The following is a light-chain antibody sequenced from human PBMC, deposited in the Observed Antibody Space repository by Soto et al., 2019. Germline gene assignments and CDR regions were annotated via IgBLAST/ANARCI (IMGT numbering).Light chain of an antibody. J-gene: IGLJ1*01. CDR2: DVS. CDR3: SSYTTSNTRQIV. Sequence: QSVLTQAASVSGSPGQSITLSCTGTSSEVGGYNYVSWYQHHPGKAPKLMIYDVSNRPSGISNRFSGSKSGNTASLTISGLQPEDEGDYYCSSYTTSNTRQIVFGTGTKVTVL. V-gene: IGLV2-14*03. CDR1: SSEVGGYNY.